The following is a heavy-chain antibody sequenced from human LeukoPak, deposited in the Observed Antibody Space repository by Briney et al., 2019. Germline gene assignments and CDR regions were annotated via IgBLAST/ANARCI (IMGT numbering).Heavy chain of an antibody. D-gene: IGHD3-10*01. J-gene: IGHJ4*02. Sequence: ASVKVSCKASGYTFTNYYMHWVRQAPGQGLEWMGIINPSGGSTSYAQKFQGRVTMTRDTSTSTVYMELSSLRSEDTAVYYCARDGEPLWFGELLRFDYWGQGTLVTVSS. CDR3: ARDGEPLWFGELLRFDY. V-gene: IGHV1-46*01. CDR2: INPSGGST. CDR1: GYTFTNYY.